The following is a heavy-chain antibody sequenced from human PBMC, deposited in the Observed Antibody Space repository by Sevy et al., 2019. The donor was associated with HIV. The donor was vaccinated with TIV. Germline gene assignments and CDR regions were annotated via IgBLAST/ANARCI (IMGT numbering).Heavy chain of an antibody. J-gene: IGHJ5*02. D-gene: IGHD2-21*02. Sequence: ASVKVSCKASGYTFTDYYMHWVRQAPGQGLEWMGWINPNSGDTNYAQKFQGRVTMTRDTSISTVYMELRRLRSDDTAVYYCARDRGYGGRFYSYGFDPWGQGTLVTVSS. V-gene: IGHV1-2*02. CDR3: ARDRGYGGRFYSYGFDP. CDR1: GYTFTDYY. CDR2: INPNSGDT.